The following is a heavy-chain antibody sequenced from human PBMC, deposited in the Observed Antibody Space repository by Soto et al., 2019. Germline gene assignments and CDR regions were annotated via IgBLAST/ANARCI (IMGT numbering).Heavy chain of an antibody. CDR3: ARQTTFSSSWYDY. Sequence: QVHLQESGPGLVKPSETLSLICTVSGGSISNCYWAWIRQPAEKGLEWIGRIYSSGSTNYNSSLKSRVTMSVDTSKNQFSLKLTSVTAADTAVYYCARQTTFSSSWYDYWGQGTLVTVSS. V-gene: IGHV4-4*07. CDR1: GGSISNCY. CDR2: IYSSGST. D-gene: IGHD6-13*01. J-gene: IGHJ4*02.